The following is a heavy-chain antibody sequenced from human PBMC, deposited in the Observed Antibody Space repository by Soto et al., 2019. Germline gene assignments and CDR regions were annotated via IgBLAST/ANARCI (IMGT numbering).Heavy chain of an antibody. Sequence: SETLSLTCTVSGGSISSGGYYWSWIRQHPGKGLEWIGYIYYSGSTYYNPSLKSRVTISVDTSKNQFSLKLSSVTAADTAVYYCAREGSGSYYRSVYFDYWGQGTLVNVSS. CDR2: IYYSGST. J-gene: IGHJ4*02. CDR3: AREGSGSYYRSVYFDY. CDR1: GGSISSGGYY. V-gene: IGHV4-31*03. D-gene: IGHD1-26*01.